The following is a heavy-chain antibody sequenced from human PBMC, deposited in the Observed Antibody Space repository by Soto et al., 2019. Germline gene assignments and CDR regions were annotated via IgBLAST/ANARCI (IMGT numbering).Heavy chain of an antibody. CDR1: GGSISSGGYY. Sequence: TLSLTCTVSGGSISSGGYYWSWIRQHPGKGLEWIGYIYYSGSTYYNPSLKSRVTISVDTSKNQFSLKLSSVTAPDTAVYYRERTPLITILAVVNEAHYYFDYCGQGTLVTVSP. CDR3: ERTPLITILAVVNEAHYYFDY. D-gene: IGHD3-22*01. V-gene: IGHV4-31*03. CDR2: IYYSGST. J-gene: IGHJ4*02.